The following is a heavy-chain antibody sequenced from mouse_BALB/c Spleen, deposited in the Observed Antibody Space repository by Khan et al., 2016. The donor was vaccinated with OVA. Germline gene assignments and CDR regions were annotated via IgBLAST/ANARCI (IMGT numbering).Heavy chain of an antibody. V-gene: IGHV3-6*02. CDR3: ARGVSSVPAWFTY. D-gene: IGHD3-1*01. CDR2: IRFDGSN. CDR1: GYSITSGYF. Sequence: EVQLLESGPGLVKPSQSLSLTCSVTGYSITSGYFWNWIRQFPGNELEWMGYIRFDGSNNYNPYLSNRISITRDTYKNQFFLKLNSGTPEDTSTYYCARGVSSVPAWFTYWGHGTLVTVSA. J-gene: IGHJ3*01.